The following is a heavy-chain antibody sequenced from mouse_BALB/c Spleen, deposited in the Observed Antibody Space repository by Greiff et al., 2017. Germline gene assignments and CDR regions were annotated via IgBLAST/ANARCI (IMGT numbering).Heavy chain of an antibody. Sequence: EVKLMESGPGLVKPSQSLSLTCTVTGYSITSDYAWNWIRQFPGNKLNWMGYISYSGSTSYNPSLKSRISITRDTSKNQFFLQLNSVTTEDTATYYCARRSVPDYWGQGTSVTVSS. CDR1: GYSITSDYA. J-gene: IGHJ4*01. V-gene: IGHV3-2*02. CDR3: ARRSVPDY. D-gene: IGHD6-1*01. CDR2: ISYSGST.